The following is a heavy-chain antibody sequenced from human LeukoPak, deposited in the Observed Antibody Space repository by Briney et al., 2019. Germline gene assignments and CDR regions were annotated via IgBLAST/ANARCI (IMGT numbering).Heavy chain of an antibody. D-gene: IGHD6-13*01. CDR3: ARHPYSSSWSPYFDY. CDR2: ISYDGSNK. CDR1: GFTFSSYA. J-gene: IGHJ4*02. Sequence: PGRSLRLSCAASGFTFSSYAMHWVRQAPGKGLEWVAVISYDGSNKYYADSVKGRFTISRDNSKNTLYLQMNSLRAEDTAVYYCARHPYSSSWSPYFDYWGQGTLVTVS. V-gene: IGHV3-30-3*01.